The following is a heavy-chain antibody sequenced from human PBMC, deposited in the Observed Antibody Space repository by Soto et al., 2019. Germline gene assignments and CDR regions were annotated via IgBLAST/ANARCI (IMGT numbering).Heavy chain of an antibody. CDR3: ATAGDDCSTTTCYVIDY. D-gene: IGHD2-2*01. Sequence: ASVKVSCKASGYTFTSYAMHWVRQAPGQRLEWMGWINAGNGYTKYSQKFQGRVTVTRDTSASTAYMELSSLRSEDTAVYYCATAGDDCSTTTCYVIDYWGQGTLVTVSS. CDR1: GYTFTSYA. J-gene: IGHJ4*02. V-gene: IGHV1-3*01. CDR2: INAGNGYT.